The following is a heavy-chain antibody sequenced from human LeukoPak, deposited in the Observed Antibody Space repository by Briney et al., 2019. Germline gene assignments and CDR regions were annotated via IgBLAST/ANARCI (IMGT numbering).Heavy chain of an antibody. CDR2: IYNSGST. J-gene: IGHJ4*02. V-gene: IGHV4-59*01. D-gene: IGHD1-7*01. CDR3: SRTGTTDY. CDR1: GDSISSYY. Sequence: SETLSLTCTVSGDSISSYYWSWIRQPPGKGLEWIGYIYNSGSTKYNPSLKSRVTISVDTSKNQLFLKLSSVTAADTAVYYCSRTGTTDYWGQGTLVTVSS.